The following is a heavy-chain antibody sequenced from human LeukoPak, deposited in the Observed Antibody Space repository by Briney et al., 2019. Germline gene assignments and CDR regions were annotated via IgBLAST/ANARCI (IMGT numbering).Heavy chain of an antibody. CDR3: ARSELNDYFKY. D-gene: IGHD3-9*01. J-gene: IGHJ4*02. Sequence: SETLSLTCTVSGDSISSTSHYWGWIRQPPGKGLEWIGSMFYSGNSYYSPSLKSRVTISVDTSKNQVSLQMTSVTAADTAMYYCARSELNDYFKYWGQGILVTVST. CDR1: GDSISSTSHY. V-gene: IGHV4-39*07. CDR2: MFYSGNS.